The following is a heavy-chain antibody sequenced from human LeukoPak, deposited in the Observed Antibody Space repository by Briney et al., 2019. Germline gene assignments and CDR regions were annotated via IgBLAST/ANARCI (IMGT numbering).Heavy chain of an antibody. J-gene: IGHJ4*02. CDR3: VDDCSSSSCYDY. Sequence: GGSLRLSCAASGFTFSSYTMNWVRQAPGKGLEWVSSISSSSGYIYYADSVKGRFTISRDNAKNSLYLQLNSLRAEDTAVYYCVDDCSSSSCYDYWGQGTLVTVSS. V-gene: IGHV3-21*01. CDR1: GFTFSSYT. CDR2: ISSSSGYI. D-gene: IGHD2-2*01.